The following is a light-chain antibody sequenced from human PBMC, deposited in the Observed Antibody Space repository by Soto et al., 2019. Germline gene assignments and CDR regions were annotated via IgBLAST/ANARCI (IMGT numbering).Light chain of an antibody. CDR3: QQYGNPPQT. Sequence: EMVLTQSPGTLSLSPGEPVTLSCRARQTVLSSYVAWYQQKPGQAPRLLIYGASSRATGIPDRFSGGGSGTDFTLTITRLEPEDFGIYFCQQYGNPPQTFGQGTKVEIK. V-gene: IGKV3-20*01. CDR2: GAS. CDR1: QTVLSSY. J-gene: IGKJ1*01.